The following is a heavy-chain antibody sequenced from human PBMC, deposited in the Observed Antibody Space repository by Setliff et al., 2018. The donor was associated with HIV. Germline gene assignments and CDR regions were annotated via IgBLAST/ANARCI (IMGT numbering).Heavy chain of an antibody. J-gene: IGHJ4*02. Sequence: SVKVSCKASGGTLSTYAVSWVRQAPGQGLEWMGGIIPVFGPADYAKKFQGRVTITADESTRTAYMELSSLRSEDTAVYYCARGVDGSYRKFFDNWGQGQWSPSPQ. V-gene: IGHV1-69*13. CDR2: IIPVFGPA. CDR1: GGTLSTYA. CDR3: ARGVDGSYRKFFDN. D-gene: IGHD1-26*01.